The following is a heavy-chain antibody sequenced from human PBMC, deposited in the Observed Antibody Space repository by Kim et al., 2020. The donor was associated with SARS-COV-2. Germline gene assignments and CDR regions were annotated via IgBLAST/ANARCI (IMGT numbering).Heavy chain of an antibody. V-gene: IGHV4-34*01. Sequence: SETLSLTCAVYGGSFSGYYWSWIRQPPGKGLEWIGEINHSGSTNYNPSLKSRVTISVDTSKNQFSLKLSSVTAADTAVYYCARGRGDKRITMVRGVTIVGGWFDPWGQGTLVTVSS. J-gene: IGHJ5*02. D-gene: IGHD3-10*01. CDR1: GGSFSGYY. CDR3: ARGRGDKRITMVRGVTIVGGWFDP. CDR2: INHSGST.